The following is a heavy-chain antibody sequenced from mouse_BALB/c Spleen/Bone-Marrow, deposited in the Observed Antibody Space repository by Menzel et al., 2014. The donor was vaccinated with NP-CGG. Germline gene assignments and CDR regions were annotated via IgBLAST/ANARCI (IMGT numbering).Heavy chain of an antibody. CDR2: FWWDDVR. V-gene: IGHV8-8*01. J-gene: IGHJ2*01. Sequence: QVTLKVCGPGILQPSQTLSLTCSFSVFSLNTSGMGVGWIRHPSGKGLEWLAHFWWDDVRRYNPAQKSRLTISRDTSGSQVFLKIASVDTVDTATYYCVRAWMGGNYFDYWGQGTTLAVSS. CDR3: VRAWMGGNYFDY. CDR1: VFSLNTSGMG. D-gene: IGHD2-3*01.